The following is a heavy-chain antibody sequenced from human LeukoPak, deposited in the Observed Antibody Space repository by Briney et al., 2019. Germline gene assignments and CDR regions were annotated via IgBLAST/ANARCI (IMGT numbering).Heavy chain of an antibody. J-gene: IGHJ4*02. CDR2: ISGGGGNT. CDR1: GFTFSSYA. Sequence: PGGTLRLSCAASGFTFSSYAMTWVRQAPGKGLEWVSSISGGGGNTYYADSVKGRFTISRDNPKNKVYLQMNSLRAEDTAVYYCAKEWDYWGQGTLVTVSS. CDR3: AKEWDY. V-gene: IGHV3-23*01.